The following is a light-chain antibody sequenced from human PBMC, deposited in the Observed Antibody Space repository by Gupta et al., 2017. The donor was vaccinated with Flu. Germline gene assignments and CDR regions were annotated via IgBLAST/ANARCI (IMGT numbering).Light chain of an antibody. J-gene: IGKJ4*01. Sequence: PATLSLSPGERATLSCMASQSVSSYLAWYQQKPGQAPRLLIYGASNRATGIPARFSGSGSGTDFTLTISSLEPEDFAVYYCQQRSNWRPTFGGGTKLEIE. CDR1: QSVSSY. CDR2: GAS. CDR3: QQRSNWRPT. V-gene: IGKV3-11*01.